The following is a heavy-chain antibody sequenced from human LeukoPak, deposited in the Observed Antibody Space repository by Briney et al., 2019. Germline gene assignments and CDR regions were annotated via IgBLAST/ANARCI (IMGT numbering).Heavy chain of an antibody. CDR2: IYYSGST. D-gene: IGHD3-10*01. J-gene: IGHJ5*02. Sequence: SETLSLTCTVSGGSISSYYWSWIRQPPGKGLEWIGYIYYSGSTNYNPSLKSRVTISVDTSKNQFSLKLSSVTAADTAVYYWAREGLNMVRGVIPKEAWGWFDPWGQGTLVTVSS. CDR3: AREGLNMVRGVIPKEAWGWFDP. CDR1: GGSISSYY. V-gene: IGHV4-59*12.